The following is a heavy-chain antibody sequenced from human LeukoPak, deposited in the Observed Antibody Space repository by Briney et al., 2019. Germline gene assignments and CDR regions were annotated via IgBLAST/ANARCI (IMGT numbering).Heavy chain of an antibody. CDR2: ISGSGGST. CDR1: GFTFSSYA. J-gene: IGHJ3*02. Sequence: GGSLRLSCVASGFTFSSYAMSWVRQAPGKGLEWVSAISGSGGSTYYAYSVKGRFTISRDNSKNTLYLQMNSLRAEDTAVYYCARVVSYYDSSGYPNAFDIWGQGTMVTVSS. D-gene: IGHD3-22*01. CDR3: ARVVSYYDSSGYPNAFDI. V-gene: IGHV3-23*01.